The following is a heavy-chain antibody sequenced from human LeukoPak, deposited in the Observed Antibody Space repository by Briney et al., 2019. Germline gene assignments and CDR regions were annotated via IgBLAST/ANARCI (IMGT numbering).Heavy chain of an antibody. CDR1: GDSISSSSYY. V-gene: IGHV4-39*07. Sequence: SETLSLTCTVSGDSISSSSYYWGWIRQPPGKGLEWIGSIPYSGSTYYNPSLKSRLTISVDTSKNQFSLKLSSVTAADTAVYYRARCKDYYVSGSYYKTFDYWGQGTLVTVSS. D-gene: IGHD3-10*01. CDR3: ARCKDYYVSGSYYKTFDY. CDR2: IPYSGST. J-gene: IGHJ4*02.